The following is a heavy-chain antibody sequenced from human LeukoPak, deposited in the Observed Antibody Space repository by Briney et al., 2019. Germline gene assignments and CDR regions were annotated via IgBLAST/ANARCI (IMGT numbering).Heavy chain of an antibody. D-gene: IGHD1-7*01. Sequence: GRSLRLSCAASGFAFDDYAMYWVRQAPGKGLEWVSSISSSSSYIYYADSVKGRFTISRDNAKNSLYLQMNSLRAEDTAVHYCARDNPGDITGTPSDYWGQGTLVTVSS. J-gene: IGHJ4*02. CDR1: GFAFDDYA. CDR3: ARDNPGDITGTPSDY. CDR2: ISSSSSYI. V-gene: IGHV3-21*01.